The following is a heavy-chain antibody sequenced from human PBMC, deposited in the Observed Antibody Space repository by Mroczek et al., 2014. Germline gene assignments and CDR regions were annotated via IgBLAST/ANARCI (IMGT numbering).Heavy chain of an antibody. CDR1: GFTFSSYG. CDR3: AKDLSRVVPAAIHDY. Sequence: QVQLQESGGGVVQPGRSLRLSCAASGFTFSSYGMHWVRQAPGKGLEWVAVISYDGSNKYYADSVKGRFTISRDNSKNTLYLQMNSLRAEDTAVYYCAKDLSRVVPAAIHDYWGQGTLVTVS. D-gene: IGHD2-2*01. J-gene: IGHJ4*02. CDR2: ISYDGSNK. V-gene: IGHV3-30*18.